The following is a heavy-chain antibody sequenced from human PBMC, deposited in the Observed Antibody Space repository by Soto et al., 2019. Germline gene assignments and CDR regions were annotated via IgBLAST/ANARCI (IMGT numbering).Heavy chain of an antibody. V-gene: IGHV3-48*02. J-gene: IGHJ6*02. CDR2: ISSSSSTI. D-gene: IGHD2-2*01. CDR3: ARVSYCSSTSCLNYYYYGMDV. CDR1: GFTFSSYS. Sequence: LRLSCAASGFTFSSYSMNWVRQAPGKGLEWVSYISSSSSTIYYADSVKGRFTISRDNAKNSLYLQMNSLRDEDTAVYYCARVSYCSSTSCLNYYYYGMDVWGQGTTVTVSS.